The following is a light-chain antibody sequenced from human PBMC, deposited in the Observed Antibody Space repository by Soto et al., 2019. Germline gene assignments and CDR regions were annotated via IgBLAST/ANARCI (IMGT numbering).Light chain of an antibody. V-gene: IGKV3-20*01. CDR3: HQYASSPLT. CDR1: QTVGRNF. CDR2: GAS. Sequence: EIVLTQSPGTLSLSPGERATLSCRASQTVGRNFLAWYQQKPGQAPRLLIHGASSRATGIPDRFSGSGSARYFTLSITRLEPEDFAVYYCHQYASSPLTFGGGTKVEIK. J-gene: IGKJ4*01.